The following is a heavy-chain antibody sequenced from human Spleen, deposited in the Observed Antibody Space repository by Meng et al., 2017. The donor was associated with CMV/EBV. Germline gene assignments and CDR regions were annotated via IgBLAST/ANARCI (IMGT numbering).Heavy chain of an antibody. J-gene: IGHJ5*02. CDR1: SYA. D-gene: IGHD3-22*01. CDR3: ARDPGYYYDSSGYFDNWFDP. CDR2: IIPIFGTA. V-gene: IGHV1-69*05. Sequence: SYAISWVRQAPGQGLEWMGWIIPIFGTATYAQKFQGRVTITTDESTSTAYMELSSLRSEDTAVYYCARDPGYYYDSSGYFDNWFDPWGQGTLVTVSS.